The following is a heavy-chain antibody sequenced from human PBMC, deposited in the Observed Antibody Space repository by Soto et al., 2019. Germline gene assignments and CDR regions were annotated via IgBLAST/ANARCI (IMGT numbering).Heavy chain of an antibody. V-gene: IGHV4-30-4*01. CDR2: IFSSGTT. Sequence: SETLSLTCTVSGDSISSGNKYWSWIRQPPGKGLEWIGYIFSSGTTDYKPSLKSRLTMSLDASQNQFSLKLNSLTDADTAVYFCARVPSPFDYYYAMDVWGQGTTVT. CDR1: GDSISSGNKY. CDR3: ARVPSPFDYYYAMDV. D-gene: IGHD3-16*01. J-gene: IGHJ6*02.